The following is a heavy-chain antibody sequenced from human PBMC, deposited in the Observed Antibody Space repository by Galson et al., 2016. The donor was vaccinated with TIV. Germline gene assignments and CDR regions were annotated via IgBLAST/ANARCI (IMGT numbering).Heavy chain of an antibody. V-gene: IGHV3-49*04. CDR1: GFTFGDYA. Sequence: SLRLSCAASGFTFGDYAMTWVRQAPGKGLEWVGFIRDKAYGGRADYAAPVKGRFTISRDDSKSIASLQMNCLKTEDTAVYSCTRDRTRDIILIPTVMNDCWGQGTLVTVSS. CDR2: IRDKAYGGRA. J-gene: IGHJ4*02. D-gene: IGHD2-2*01. CDR3: TRDRTRDIILIPTVMNDC.